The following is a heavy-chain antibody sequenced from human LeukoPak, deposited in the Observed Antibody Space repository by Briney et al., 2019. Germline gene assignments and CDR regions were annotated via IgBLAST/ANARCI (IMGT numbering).Heavy chain of an antibody. CDR3: RARSYYYGSGSYSFFDY. J-gene: IGHJ4*02. CDR1: GFTFTGYY. Sequence: EASVKVSCKASGFTFTGYYIHWVRQAPGQGLEWMGWINPNSGGTNYAQKFQGRVTMTRDTSISTAYMELSRLRSDDTAVYYCRARSYYYGSGSYSFFDYWGQGTLVTVSS. D-gene: IGHD3-10*01. V-gene: IGHV1-2*02. CDR2: INPNSGGT.